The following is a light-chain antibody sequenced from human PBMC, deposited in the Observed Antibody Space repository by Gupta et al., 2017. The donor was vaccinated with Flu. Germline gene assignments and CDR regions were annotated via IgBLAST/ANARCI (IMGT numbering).Light chain of an antibody. CDR2: DTF. J-gene: IGKJ3*01. Sequence: PSSLSASVGDRITITCRASQNIDNYLLWFQQGPGKAPKPLIYDTFILQSGGPSRFRGSGYGTDFSLTITGLQPEDFAIYYCQQYKSYPVTFGQGTKVDVE. CDR1: QNIDNY. CDR3: QQYKSYPVT. V-gene: IGKV1-16*01.